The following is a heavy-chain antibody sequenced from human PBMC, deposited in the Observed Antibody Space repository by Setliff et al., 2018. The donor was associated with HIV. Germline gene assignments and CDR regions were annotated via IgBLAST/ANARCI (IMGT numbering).Heavy chain of an antibody. J-gene: IGHJ6*03. CDR1: GGSISRYY. D-gene: IGHD3-22*01. V-gene: IGHV4-4*07. CDR2: IYSSGST. CDR3: ARASYYDKKGISFYYYYMDV. Sequence: SETLSLTCTVSGGSISRYYWSWIRQPAGKGLEWIGRIYSSGSTNYNPSLKSRVTMSLDTSKNQFSLKLSSVTAADTAMYYCARASYYDKKGISFYYYYMDVWGKGTTVTVSS.